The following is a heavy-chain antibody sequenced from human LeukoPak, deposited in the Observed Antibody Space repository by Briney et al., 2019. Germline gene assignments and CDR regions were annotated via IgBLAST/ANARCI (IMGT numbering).Heavy chain of an antibody. CDR2: ISDSGGRT. CDR1: GITLSNYG. Sequence: GGSLRLSCAVSGITLSNYGMSWVRQAPGKGLEWVAGISDSGGRTNYADSVKGRFTISRDNPKNTLYLQMNSLRAEDTALYYCAKDQDWNPNNWFDPWGQGTLVTVSS. V-gene: IGHV3-23*01. CDR3: AKDQDWNPNNWFDP. D-gene: IGHD1-1*01. J-gene: IGHJ5*02.